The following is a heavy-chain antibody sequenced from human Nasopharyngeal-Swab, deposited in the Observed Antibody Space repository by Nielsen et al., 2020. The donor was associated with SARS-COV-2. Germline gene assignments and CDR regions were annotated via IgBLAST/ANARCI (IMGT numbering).Heavy chain of an antibody. J-gene: IGHJ6*02. Sequence: WIRQSPSRGLEWLGRTYYRSKWYNDYAVSVKSRITTNPDTSKNQFSLQLNSVTPEDTAVYYCARDVTIFGVVIFYGMDVWGQGTTVTVSS. CDR3: ARDVTIFGVVIFYGMDV. V-gene: IGHV6-1*01. D-gene: IGHD3-3*01. CDR2: TYYRSKWYN.